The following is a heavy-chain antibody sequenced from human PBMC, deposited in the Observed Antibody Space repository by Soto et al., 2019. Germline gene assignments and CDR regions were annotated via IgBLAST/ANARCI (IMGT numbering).Heavy chain of an antibody. CDR1: GGSISSSSYY. Sequence: PSETLSLTCTVSGGSISSSSYYWGWIRQPPGKGLEWIGSIYYSGSTYYNPSVKRRVTISVDTPKNQFSRKRSSVTAADTAVYYCARHPCYFYSADIPHLYYLCQGTLVTVSS. CDR3: ARHPCYFYSADIPHLYY. CDR2: IYYSGST. J-gene: IGHJ4*01. V-gene: IGHV4-39*01. D-gene: IGHD2-21*02.